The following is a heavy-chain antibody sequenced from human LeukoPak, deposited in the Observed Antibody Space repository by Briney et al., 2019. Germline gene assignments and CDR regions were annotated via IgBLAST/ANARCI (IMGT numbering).Heavy chain of an antibody. J-gene: IGHJ4*02. CDR2: ISWNSGSI. Sequence: GGSLRLSCAASGFTFDDYAMHWVRQAPGKGLEWVSGISWNSGSIGYADSVKGRFTISRDNAKNSLYLQTNSLRAEDTALYYCVKGPYYYDSSGYYNLDYWGQGTLVTVSS. CDR1: GFTFDDYA. D-gene: IGHD3-22*01. CDR3: VKGPYYYDSSGYYNLDY. V-gene: IGHV3-9*01.